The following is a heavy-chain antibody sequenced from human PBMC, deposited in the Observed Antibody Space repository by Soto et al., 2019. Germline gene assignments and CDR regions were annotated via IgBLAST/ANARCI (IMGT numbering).Heavy chain of an antibody. D-gene: IGHD2-15*01. CDR3: ARGLEDHL. V-gene: IGHV3-33*01. Sequence: QVQLVESGGGVVQPGRSLRLSCAASGFTFSSYGMHWVRQAPGKGLEWVAVIWYDGSTKYYADSVKGRFTISRDNSKNTLYLQMNCLRAEDTAVYYCARGLEDHLWGQRTPVTVSS. CDR2: IWYDGSTK. CDR1: GFTFSSYG. J-gene: IGHJ3*01.